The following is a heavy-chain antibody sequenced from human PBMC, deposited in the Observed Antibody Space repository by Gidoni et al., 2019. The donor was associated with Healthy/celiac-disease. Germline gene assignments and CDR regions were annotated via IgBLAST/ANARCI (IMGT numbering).Heavy chain of an antibody. CDR1: GFTFSSYA. V-gene: IGHV3-30*01. CDR3: ARGRDYYDILTGYYRGYYGMDV. Sequence: QVQLVESGGGVVQPGRSLRLSCAASGFTFSSYAMHWVRQAPGKGLEWVAVISYDGSNKYYADSVKGRFTISRDNSKNTLYLQMNSLRAEDTAVYYCARGRDYYDILTGYYRGYYGMDVWGQGTTVTVSS. CDR2: ISYDGSNK. D-gene: IGHD3-9*01. J-gene: IGHJ6*02.